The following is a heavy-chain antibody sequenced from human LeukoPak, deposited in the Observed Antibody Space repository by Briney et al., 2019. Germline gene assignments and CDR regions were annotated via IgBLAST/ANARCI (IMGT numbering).Heavy chain of an antibody. J-gene: IGHJ4*02. CDR2: INHSGST. CDR3: ARSILVYAQNPGY. CDR1: GGSFSGYY. Sequence: SETLSLTCAVYGGSFSGYYWSWIRQPPGKGLEWIGEINHSGSTNYNPSLKSRVTISVDTSKNQFSLKLSSVTAADTAVYYCARSILVYAQNPGYWGQGTLATVSS. V-gene: IGHV4-34*01. D-gene: IGHD2-8*01.